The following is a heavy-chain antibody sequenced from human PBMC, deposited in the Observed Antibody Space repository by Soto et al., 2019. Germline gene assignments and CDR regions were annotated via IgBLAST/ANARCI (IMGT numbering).Heavy chain of an antibody. V-gene: IGHV1-69*01. CDR1: GGTFSSYA. J-gene: IGHJ3*02. CDR2: IIPIFGTA. CDR3: ASSPSHCSSTSCYASGAFDI. D-gene: IGHD2-2*01. Sequence: QVQLVQSGAEVKKPGSSVKVSCKASGGTFSSYAISWVRQAPGQGLEWMGGIIPIFGTATYAQKFQGRVTITADESTSTAYMELSSLRSEDTAVYYCASSPSHCSSTSCYASGAFDIWGQGTMVTVSS.